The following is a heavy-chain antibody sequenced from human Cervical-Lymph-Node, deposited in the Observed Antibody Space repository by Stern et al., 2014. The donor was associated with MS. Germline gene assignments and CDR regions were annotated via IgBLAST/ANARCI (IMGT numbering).Heavy chain of an antibody. D-gene: IGHD3-22*01. J-gene: IGHJ4*02. CDR2: FDPEDGET. Sequence: QDQLVQSGAEVKKPGASVKVSCKVSGYTLTELSMHWVRQAPGKGLEWMRGFDPEDGETIYAQKFQGRVTMTEDTSTDTAYMELSSLRSEDTAVYYCATDQYDSSGYYYAFDYWGQGTLVTVSS. CDR3: ATDQYDSSGYYYAFDY. CDR1: GYTLTELS. V-gene: IGHV1-24*01.